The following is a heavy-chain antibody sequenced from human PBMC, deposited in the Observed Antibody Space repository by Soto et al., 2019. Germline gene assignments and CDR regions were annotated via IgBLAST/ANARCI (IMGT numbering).Heavy chain of an antibody. D-gene: IGHD3-22*01. V-gene: IGHV3-23*01. Sequence: GESLKISCAASGFTFSSYAMSWVRQAPGKGLEWVSAISGSGGSTYYADSVKGRFTISRDNSKNTLYLQMNSLRAEDTAVYYCAKAYYDSSGYYSGSGESDYWGQGTLVTVSS. CDR2: ISGSGGST. J-gene: IGHJ4*02. CDR3: AKAYYDSSGYYSGSGESDY. CDR1: GFTFSSYA.